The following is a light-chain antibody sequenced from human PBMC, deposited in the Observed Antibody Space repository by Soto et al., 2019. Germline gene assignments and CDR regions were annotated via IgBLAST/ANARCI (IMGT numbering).Light chain of an antibody. J-gene: IGLJ3*02. V-gene: IGLV1-51*01. CDR1: SSNIGNNY. Sequence: QSVLTQPPSVSAAPGXXXXISCSGSSSNIGNNYVSWYQQLPGTAPKLLIYDNNKRPSGIPDRFSGSKSGTSATLGITGLQTGDEADYYCGTWDSSLSAGVFGGGTKLTVL. CDR2: DNN. CDR3: GTWDSSLSAGV.